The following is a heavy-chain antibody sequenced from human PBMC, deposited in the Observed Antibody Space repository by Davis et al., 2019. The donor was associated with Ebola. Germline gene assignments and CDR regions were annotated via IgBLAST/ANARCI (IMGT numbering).Heavy chain of an antibody. J-gene: IGHJ6*02. D-gene: IGHD4-11*01. Sequence: GESLKISCTASGYSFTSYWISWVRQMPGKGLEWMGKIDHTDSYTNYIESFQGHVTISADKSISTAYLQWSSLKASDTATYYCARDWDYSNFYNYYGIDVWGQGTTVSVSS. V-gene: IGHV5-10-1*01. CDR2: IDHTDSYT. CDR3: ARDWDYSNFYNYYGIDV. CDR1: GYSFTSYW.